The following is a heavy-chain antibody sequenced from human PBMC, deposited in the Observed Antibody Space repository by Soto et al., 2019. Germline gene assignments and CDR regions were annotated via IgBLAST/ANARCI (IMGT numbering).Heavy chain of an antibody. CDR3: ARGVNNYYYPDV. D-gene: IGHD3-10*01. Sequence: EVQLVESGGGLVQPGGSLRLSCAASGFTFSDYWMHWVRQAPGKGLEWVSRIKRDGSTANYADSVKGRFTISRDNAKSTLYLEMNSLRVEETADYYCARGVNNYYYPDVWGKGTTVTVSS. CDR1: GFTFSDYW. CDR2: IKRDGSTA. V-gene: IGHV3-74*01. J-gene: IGHJ6*03.